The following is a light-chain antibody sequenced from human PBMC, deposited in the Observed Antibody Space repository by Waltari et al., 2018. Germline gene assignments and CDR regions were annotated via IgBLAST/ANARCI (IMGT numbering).Light chain of an antibody. V-gene: IGLV2-8*01. Sequence: QSALTQPPPASGSPGPSVTISCTGTSCDVGRYDFVSWYQQHPGKVPKLIIYEVNRRPSGVPDRFSGSKSGNTASLTVSGLRAEDEADYYCSSYAGTNNLVFGGGTKLTVL. CDR3: SSYAGTNNLV. CDR2: EVN. CDR1: SCDVGRYDF. J-gene: IGLJ3*02.